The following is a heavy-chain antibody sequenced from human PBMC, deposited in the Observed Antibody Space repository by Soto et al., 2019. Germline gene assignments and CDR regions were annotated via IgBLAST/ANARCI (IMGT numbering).Heavy chain of an antibody. CDR2: IYYSGST. V-gene: IGHV4-59*12. CDR1: GGSISSYY. J-gene: IGHJ4*02. CDR3: AGSTVTSRDYY. Sequence: PSETLSLTCTVSGGSISSYYWSWIRQPPGKGLEWIGDIYYSGSTNYNPSLKSRVTISVDTSKNQFSLKLSSVTAADTAVYYCAGSTVTSRDYYWGQGTLVTVSS. D-gene: IGHD4-4*01.